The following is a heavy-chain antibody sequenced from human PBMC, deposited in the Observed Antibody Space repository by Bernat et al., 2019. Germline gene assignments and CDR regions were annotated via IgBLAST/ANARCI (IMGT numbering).Heavy chain of an antibody. CDR2: SRNKANSYTT. Sequence: EVQLVESGGGLVQAEGSLRLSCAASGFTFSDHYMDWVRQAPGKGLEWVGRSRNKANSYTTEYAASVKGRFTISRDDSKNSLYLQMNSLKTEDTAVYYCARARSGSDFDYWGQGTLVTVSS. J-gene: IGHJ4*02. CDR1: GFTFSDHY. D-gene: IGHD1-26*01. V-gene: IGHV3-72*01. CDR3: ARARSGSDFDY.